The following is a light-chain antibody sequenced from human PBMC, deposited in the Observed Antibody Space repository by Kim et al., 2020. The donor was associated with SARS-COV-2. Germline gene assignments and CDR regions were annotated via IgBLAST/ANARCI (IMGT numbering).Light chain of an antibody. J-gene: IGKJ3*01. CDR1: PSVSSSY. V-gene: IGKV3-20*01. CDR3: QQYGSSFT. Sequence: LSPGERATRSCRTSPSVSSSYLAWYKQKPGQAHRLFIYGASSSATGIPDRFSGSGSGTDFTLTISRLEPEDFAVYYCQQYGSSFTFGPGTKVDIK. CDR2: GAS.